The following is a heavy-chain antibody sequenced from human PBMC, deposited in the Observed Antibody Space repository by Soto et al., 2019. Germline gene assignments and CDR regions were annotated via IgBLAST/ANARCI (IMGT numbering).Heavy chain of an antibody. CDR2: IYDGWST. CDR1: GGSIHNNYVD. D-gene: IGHD6-19*01. Sequence: PSETLSLTFALSGGSIHNNYVDCGGIRQPPVKRLDCIDSIYDGWSTYYNRYLNSRVTISVDTSKNQFSLKLTSLTASDTALFFCARPQTGPSGGSKFDPWGQGALVTVSS. CDR3: ARPQTGPSGGSKFDP. J-gene: IGHJ5*02. V-gene: IGHV4-39*01.